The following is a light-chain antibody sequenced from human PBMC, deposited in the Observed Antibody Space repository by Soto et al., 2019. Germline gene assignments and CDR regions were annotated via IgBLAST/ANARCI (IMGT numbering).Light chain of an antibody. J-gene: IGKJ4*01. V-gene: IGKV3-20*01. Sequence: EIVLTQSPGTLSLSPGERATLSFRASQSVSSSYLAWYQQKPGQAPRLLIYGASSRATGIPDRFSGSGSGTDFNLTISRLEPEYFAVDYCQQYGSSPTFGGGTKVEIK. CDR1: QSVSSSY. CDR3: QQYGSSPT. CDR2: GAS.